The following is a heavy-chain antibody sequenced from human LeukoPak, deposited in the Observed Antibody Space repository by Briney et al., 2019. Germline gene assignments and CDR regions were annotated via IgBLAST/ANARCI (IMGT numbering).Heavy chain of an antibody. J-gene: IGHJ3*02. CDR2: IKEDGSEK. CDR1: EFTFSTYW. CDR3: AREFNIAVAGIYTGFDI. V-gene: IGHV3-7*03. Sequence: GGSLRLSCAASEFTFSTYWMSWVRQAPGKGLEWVANIKEDGSEKRCVGSVKGRFTISRDNAKNSLYLQMNSLRADDTAVYYCAREFNIAVAGIYTGFDIWGQGTMVTVSS. D-gene: IGHD6-19*01.